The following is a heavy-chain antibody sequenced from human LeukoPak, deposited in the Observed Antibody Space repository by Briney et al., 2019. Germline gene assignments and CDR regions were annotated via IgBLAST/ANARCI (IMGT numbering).Heavy chain of an antibody. CDR1: GFTFSSYA. D-gene: IGHD6-19*01. CDR2: ISSSGSST. CDR3: ARDRGRVAGEYFDY. J-gene: IGHJ4*02. V-gene: IGHV3-48*04. Sequence: GGSLRLSCAASGFTFSSYAMSWVRQAPGRGLEWVSYISSSGSSTKYADSVKGRFTISRDNANNSLYLQMNSLRVEDTAVYYCARDRGRVAGEYFDYWGQGTLVTVSS.